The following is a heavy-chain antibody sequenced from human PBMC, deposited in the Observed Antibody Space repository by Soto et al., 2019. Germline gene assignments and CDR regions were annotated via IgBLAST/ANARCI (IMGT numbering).Heavy chain of an antibody. Sequence: GGSLRLSCAASGFTFSSYAMHWVRQAPGKGLEWVAVISYDGSNKYYADSVKGRFTISRDNSKNTLYLQMNSLRAEDTAVYYCARAGTAARLYYYYYGMDVWGQGTTVTVSS. CDR3: ARAGTAARLYYYYYGMDV. D-gene: IGHD6-6*01. V-gene: IGHV3-30-3*01. CDR2: ISYDGSNK. J-gene: IGHJ6*02. CDR1: GFTFSSYA.